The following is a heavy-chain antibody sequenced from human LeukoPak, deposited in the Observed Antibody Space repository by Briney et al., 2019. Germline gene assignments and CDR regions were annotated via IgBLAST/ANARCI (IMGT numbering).Heavy chain of an antibody. CDR2: MNPNTGNT. Sequence: ASVKVSCEASGYTFSRYEIHWVRQDTGQGLEWVGSMNPNTGNTAYAEKFQGRVTMTRDTSIDTAYMELSSLRSEDTAIYYCARGHRFRGNCRGVTCWVWFDPWGQGTLVTVSS. J-gene: IGHJ5*02. D-gene: IGHD2-15*01. V-gene: IGHV1-8*01. CDR1: GYTFSRYE. CDR3: ARGHRFRGNCRGVTCWVWFDP.